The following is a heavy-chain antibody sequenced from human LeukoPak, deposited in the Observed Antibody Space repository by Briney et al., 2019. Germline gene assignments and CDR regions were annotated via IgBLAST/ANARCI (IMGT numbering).Heavy chain of an antibody. Sequence: ASVKVSCKVSGYTLTELSMHWVRQAPGKGLEWMGGFDPEDGETIYAQKFQGRVTMTEDTSTDTAYMELSSLRSEDTAVYCCATPIGGNWNYWFDPWGQGTLVTVSS. J-gene: IGHJ5*02. V-gene: IGHV1-24*01. D-gene: IGHD1-7*01. CDR1: GYTLTELS. CDR3: ATPIGGNWNYWFDP. CDR2: FDPEDGET.